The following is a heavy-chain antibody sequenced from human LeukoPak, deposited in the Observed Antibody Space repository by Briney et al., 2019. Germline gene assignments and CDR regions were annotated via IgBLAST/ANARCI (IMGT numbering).Heavy chain of an antibody. CDR3: ARERLDFWSGYYIRWFDP. D-gene: IGHD3-3*01. J-gene: IGHJ5*02. CDR1: GGSISSGSYY. Sequence: KPSETLSLTCTVSGGSISSGSYYWSWIRQPAGKGLEWIGRIYTSGSTNYNPSLKSRVTISVDTSKNQFSLKLSSVTAADTAVYYCARERLDFWSGYYIRWFDPWGRGTLVTVSS. V-gene: IGHV4-61*02. CDR2: IYTSGST.